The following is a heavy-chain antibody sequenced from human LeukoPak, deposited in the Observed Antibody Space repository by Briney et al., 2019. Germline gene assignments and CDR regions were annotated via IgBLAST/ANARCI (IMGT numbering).Heavy chain of an antibody. V-gene: IGHV1-2*06. D-gene: IGHD3-3*01. J-gene: IGHJ4*02. CDR1: GYTFTGYY. CDR2: INPNSGGT. Sequence: GASVKVSCKASGYTFTGYYMHWVRQAPGQGLEWMGRINPNSGGTNSAQKFQGRVTMTRDTSISTAYMELSRLRSDDTAVYYCARARSPIFGVVALYYFDYWGQGTLVTVSS. CDR3: ARARSPIFGVVALYYFDY.